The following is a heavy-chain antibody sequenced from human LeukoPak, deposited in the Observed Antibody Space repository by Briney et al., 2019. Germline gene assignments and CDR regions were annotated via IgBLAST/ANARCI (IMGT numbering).Heavy chain of an antibody. V-gene: IGHV3-30*18. CDR2: ILYDGSNK. J-gene: IGHJ2*01. Sequence: GGSLRLSCAASGFTFTNYGMHWVRQAPGKGLEWVAVILYDGSNKYYADSVKGRFTISRDNSKNTLYLQMNSLRAEDTAVYYCAKGSRDFDLWGRGTLVTVSS. CDR3: AKGSRDFDL. CDR1: GFTFTNYG.